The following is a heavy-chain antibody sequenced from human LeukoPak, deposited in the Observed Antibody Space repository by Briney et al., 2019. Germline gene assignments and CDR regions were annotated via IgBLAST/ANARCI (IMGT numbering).Heavy chain of an antibody. CDR3: AREAYGSGNYPFDY. Sequence: PGGSLRLSCAGSGFTFSSYSMNWVRQAPGKGLEWVSSITSSSSYIYYADSVKGRFTISRDNAKNSLYLQMNSLRAEDTAVYYCAREAYGSGNYPFDYWGQGTLVTVSS. V-gene: IGHV3-21*01. J-gene: IGHJ4*02. D-gene: IGHD3-10*01. CDR1: GFTFSSYS. CDR2: ITSSSSYI.